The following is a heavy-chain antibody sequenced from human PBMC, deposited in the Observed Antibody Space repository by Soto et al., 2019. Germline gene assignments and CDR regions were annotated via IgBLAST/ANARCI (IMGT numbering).Heavy chain of an antibody. CDR1: GGSISSSSYY. D-gene: IGHD4-17*01. CDR3: ARGEHDYGDYGVGY. V-gene: IGHV4-39*07. Sequence: SETLSLTCTVSGGSISSSSYYWGWIRQPPGKGLEWIGSIYYSGSTYYNPSLKSRVTISVDTSKNQFSLKLSSVTAADTAVYYCARGEHDYGDYGVGYWGQGTLVTVSS. J-gene: IGHJ4*02. CDR2: IYYSGST.